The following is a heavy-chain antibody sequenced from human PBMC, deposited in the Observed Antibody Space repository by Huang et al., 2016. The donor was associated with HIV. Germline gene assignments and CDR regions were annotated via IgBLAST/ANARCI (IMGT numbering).Heavy chain of an antibody. J-gene: IGHJ5*02. CDR3: ARVGAFQSGWLGWFDP. D-gene: IGHD3-22*01. CDR1: GYTFTNYD. CDR2: MNPNSGKT. V-gene: IGHV1-8*01. Sequence: VQLVQSGAAVKKPGASVKVACKTSGYTFTNYDSNWWRQAAGQGLEWMGWMNPNSGKTGYAKKFQGRGTMTRNTSICTAYMELSSLRSEDTAVYYCARVGAFQSGWLGWFDPWGQGTLVTVSS.